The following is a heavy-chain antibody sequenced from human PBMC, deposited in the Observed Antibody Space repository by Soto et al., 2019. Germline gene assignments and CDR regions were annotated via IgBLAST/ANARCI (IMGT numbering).Heavy chain of an antibody. Sequence: GGSLRLSLAASGFTFSNSWMSLFLHAPGKWLELVGRIKSKTDGGTTDYAAPVKGRFTISRDDSKNTLYLQMNSLKTEDTAVYYCTTDVEWYDAFDIWGQGTMVTVSS. CDR1: GFTFSNSW. CDR2: IKSKTDGGTT. V-gene: IGHV3-15*01. J-gene: IGHJ3*02. D-gene: IGHD3-3*01. CDR3: TTDVEWYDAFDI.